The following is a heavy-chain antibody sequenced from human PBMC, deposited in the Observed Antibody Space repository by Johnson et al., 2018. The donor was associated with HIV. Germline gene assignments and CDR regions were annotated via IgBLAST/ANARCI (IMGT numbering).Heavy chain of an antibody. V-gene: IGHV3-30*14. Sequence: QVQLVESGGGVVQPGRSLRLSCAASGFTFSSYAMHWVRQAPGKGLEWVAVISYDGSNKYYADSVKGRFTISRDNSKNTLYLQMNSLRAEDTAVYYCASVVGATLGAFDIWGQGTMVTVSS. J-gene: IGHJ3*02. CDR2: ISYDGSNK. D-gene: IGHD1-26*01. CDR1: GFTFSSYA. CDR3: ASVVGATLGAFDI.